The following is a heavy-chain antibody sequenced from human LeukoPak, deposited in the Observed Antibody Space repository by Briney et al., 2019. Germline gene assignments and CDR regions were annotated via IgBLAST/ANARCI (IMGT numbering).Heavy chain of an antibody. J-gene: IGHJ4*02. CDR2: IYSGGST. CDR3: AKAGLIAVAGTFDY. Sequence: GGSLRLSCAASGFTVSSNYMSWVRQAPGKGLEWVSVIYSGGSTYYADSVKGRFTISRDNSKNTLYLQMNSLRAEDTAVYYCAKAGLIAVAGTFDYWGQGTQVTVSS. D-gene: IGHD6-19*01. CDR1: GFTVSSNY. V-gene: IGHV3-53*01.